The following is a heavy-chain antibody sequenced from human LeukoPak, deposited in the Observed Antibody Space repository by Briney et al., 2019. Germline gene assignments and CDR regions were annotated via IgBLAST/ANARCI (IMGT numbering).Heavy chain of an antibody. J-gene: IGHJ4*02. Sequence: PGGSLRLSCAASGFTFSSYAMHWVRQAPGKGLEWVAVISYDGSNKYYADSVKGRFTISRDNSKNTLYLQMNSLRAEDTAVYYCARDRYYYDSSGIFDCWGQGTLVTVSS. V-gene: IGHV3-30-3*01. CDR1: GFTFSSYA. CDR2: ISYDGSNK. CDR3: ARDRYYYDSSGIFDC. D-gene: IGHD3-22*01.